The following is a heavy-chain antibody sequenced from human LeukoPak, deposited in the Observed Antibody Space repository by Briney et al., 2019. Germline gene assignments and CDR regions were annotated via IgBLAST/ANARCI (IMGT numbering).Heavy chain of an antibody. Sequence: GGSLRLSCAASGFTFSNAWMSWVRQAPGKGLEWVSYISSSGSTIYYADSVKGRFTISRDNAKNSLYLQMNSLRAEDTAVYYCARLGGLGNFDYWGQGTLVTVSS. CDR2: ISSSGSTI. V-gene: IGHV3-11*01. J-gene: IGHJ4*02. CDR3: ARLGGLGNFDY. CDR1: GFTFSNAW. D-gene: IGHD3-16*01.